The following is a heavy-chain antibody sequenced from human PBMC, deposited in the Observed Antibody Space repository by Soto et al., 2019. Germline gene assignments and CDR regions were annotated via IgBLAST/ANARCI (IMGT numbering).Heavy chain of an antibody. CDR2: IKQDGSDK. J-gene: IGHJ4*02. CDR1: GFTFSYYW. D-gene: IGHD2-15*01. V-gene: IGHV3-7*01. Sequence: GGSLRLSCAPSGFTFSYYWMSWVRQAPGKGLEWVANIKQDGSDKHYVDSVKGRFTIARDNAKNSLFLQMNSLRVEDTAVYYCAREGGGWYLDLWGQGTLVTVSS. CDR3: AREGGGWYLDL.